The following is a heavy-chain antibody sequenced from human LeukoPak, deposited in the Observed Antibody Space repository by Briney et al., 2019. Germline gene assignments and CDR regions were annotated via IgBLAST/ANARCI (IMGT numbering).Heavy chain of an antibody. CDR2: ISGYNYNT. D-gene: IGHD5-12*01. V-gene: IGHV1-18*01. J-gene: IGHJ4*02. Sequence: ASVNVSCKASGYSFTSFGISWVRQAPGQGLEWVGWISGYNYNTNYAQKFRGRVTMTTDTSTNTVDMELRSLTSDDTAVYYCARGKSVATAPRHPFDYWGQGTLVTVSS. CDR3: ARGKSVATAPRHPFDY. CDR1: GYSFTSFG.